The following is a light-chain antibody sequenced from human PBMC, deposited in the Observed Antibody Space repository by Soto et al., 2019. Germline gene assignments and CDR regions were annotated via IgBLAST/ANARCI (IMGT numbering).Light chain of an antibody. CDR1: NRDVGSYNL. CDR2: EVS. Sequence: QSALTQPASVSGSPGQSITIACTGTNRDVGSYNLVSWYQQRPGEAPKLIISEVSSRPAEISNRFSGSKSGNTASLTISGLQSEDEADYYCCSYTTGSTQVFGGGTKLTVL. V-gene: IGLV2-14*01. J-gene: IGLJ3*02. CDR3: CSYTTGSTQV.